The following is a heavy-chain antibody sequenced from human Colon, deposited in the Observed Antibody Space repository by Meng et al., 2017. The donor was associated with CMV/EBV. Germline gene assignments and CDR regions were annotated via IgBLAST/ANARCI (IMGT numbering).Heavy chain of an antibody. CDR1: SGDYY. Sequence: SGDYYWSWIRQPSGKGLEWIGYIYYSGSTYYNPSFKSRVTISVDTSKNQFSLKLNSVTAADTAVYYCARVGGYRYSSTWYKGRFDPWGQGTLVTVSS. V-gene: IGHV4-30-4*08. J-gene: IGHJ5*02. CDR3: ARVGGYRYSSTWYKGRFDP. CDR2: IYYSGST. D-gene: IGHD6-13*01.